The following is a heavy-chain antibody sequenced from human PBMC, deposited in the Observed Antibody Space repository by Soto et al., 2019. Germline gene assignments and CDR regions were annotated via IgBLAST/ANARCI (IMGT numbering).Heavy chain of an antibody. CDR3: WRFRRVFGELAFDI. Sequence: GGSLRLSCAASEFTFSTYSMNWVRQAPGKGLEWVSYISSSSTIYYADSVQGRFTISRDNAKSSLYLQMNSLRAEDPGLYYCWRFRRVFGELAFDIWGQGKMVPVSS. CDR2: ISSSSTI. CDR1: EFTFSTYS. D-gene: IGHD2-21*01. J-gene: IGHJ3*02. V-gene: IGHV3-48*01.